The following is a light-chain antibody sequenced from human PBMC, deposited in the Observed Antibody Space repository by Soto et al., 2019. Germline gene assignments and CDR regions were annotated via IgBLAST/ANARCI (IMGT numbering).Light chain of an antibody. J-gene: IGKJ1*01. CDR2: GAS. CDR1: QSVSSN. CDR3: QQYNNWPPWT. V-gene: IGKV3-15*01. Sequence: EIVMTQSPATLSVSPGERATLSCRASQSVSSNLAWYQQKPGQAPRLLICGASTRATGIPARFSGSGSGTEFTLTISSLQSEDFAVYYCQQYNNWPPWTFGQGT.